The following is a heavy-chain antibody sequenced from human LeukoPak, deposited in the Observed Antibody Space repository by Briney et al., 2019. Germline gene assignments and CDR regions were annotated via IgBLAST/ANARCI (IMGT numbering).Heavy chain of an antibody. J-gene: IGHJ4*02. CDR1: GFTFSSYG. D-gene: IGHD4-17*01. CDR3: ARASTTVPNLLDN. CDR2: IWDDGITK. V-gene: IGHV3-33*01. Sequence: PGRSLRLSCAASGFTFSSYGMHWVRQAPGKGLEWVVVIWDDGITKHYADSVKGRFTISRDNAKNTLYLQMNGLRAEDTAVYFCARASTTVPNLLDNWGQGTLVTVSS.